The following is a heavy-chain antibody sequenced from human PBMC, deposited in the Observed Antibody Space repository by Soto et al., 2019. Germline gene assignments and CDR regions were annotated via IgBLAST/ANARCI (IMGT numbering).Heavy chain of an antibody. CDR3: ARDRRETYYDFWSGYFRFDAFDI. CDR2: IWYDGSNK. Sequence: QVQLVESGGGVVQPGRSLRLSCAASGFTFSSYGMHWVRQAPGKGLEWVAVIWYDGSNKYYADSVKGRFTISRDNSKNTLELQMNSLRAEDTAVYYCARDRRETYYDFWSGYFRFDAFDIWGQGTMVTVSS. D-gene: IGHD3-3*01. V-gene: IGHV3-33*01. J-gene: IGHJ3*02. CDR1: GFTFSSYG.